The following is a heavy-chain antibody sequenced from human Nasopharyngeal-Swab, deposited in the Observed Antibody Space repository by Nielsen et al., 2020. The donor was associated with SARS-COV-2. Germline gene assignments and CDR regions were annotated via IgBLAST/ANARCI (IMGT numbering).Heavy chain of an antibody. CDR2: INHSGST. D-gene: IGHD2-2*01. V-gene: IGHV4-34*01. CDR3: ARADIVVVPAAPIYYMDV. J-gene: IGHJ6*03. Sequence: SRQCPGKGLEWIGEINHSGSTNYNPSLKSRVTISVDTSKNQFSPKLSSVTAADTAVYYCARADIVVVPAAPIYYMDVWGKGTTVTVSS.